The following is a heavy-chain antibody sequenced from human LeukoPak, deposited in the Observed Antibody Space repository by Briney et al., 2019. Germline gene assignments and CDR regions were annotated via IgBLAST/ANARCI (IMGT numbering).Heavy chain of an antibody. D-gene: IGHD2-8*02. J-gene: IGHJ3*02. CDR2: IVVGSGNT. Sequence: TSVKVSCKASGFTFTTSAVQWVRQARGQRLEWIGRIVVGSGNTDHAQKFQGRLTITRDISTSTAYMELSSLTSDDTAVYYCAAVPNANAWYWDDAFDIWGQGTMVTVSS. CDR3: AAVPNANAWYWDDAFDI. V-gene: IGHV1-58*01. CDR1: GFTFTTSA.